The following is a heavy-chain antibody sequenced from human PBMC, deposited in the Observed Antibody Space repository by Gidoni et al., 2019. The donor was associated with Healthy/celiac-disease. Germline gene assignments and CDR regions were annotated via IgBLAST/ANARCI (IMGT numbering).Heavy chain of an antibody. V-gene: IGHV1-69*08. CDR1: GGPFFSYT. J-gene: IGHJ5*02. D-gene: IGHD3-3*01. CDR3: ARDRVWSGYSNNWFDP. Sequence: QVQPVQSGPEGKKPGSSVKVSCKASGGPFFSYTISWVRQAPGQGLEWMGRIIPILGIANYAQKFQGRVTITADKSTSTAYMELSSLRSEDTAVYYCARDRVWSGYSNNWFDPWGQGTLVTVSS. CDR2: IIPILGIA.